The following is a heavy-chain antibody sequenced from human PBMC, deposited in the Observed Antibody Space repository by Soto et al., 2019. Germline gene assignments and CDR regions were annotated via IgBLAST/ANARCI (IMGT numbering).Heavy chain of an antibody. CDR1: GFTFSSYG. V-gene: IGHV3-33*01. Sequence: QVQLVESGGGVVQPGRSLRLSCAASGFTFSSYGMHWVRQAPGKGLEWVAVIWYDGSNKYYADSVKGRFTISRDNSKNTLYLQMNSLRAEDTAGYYCARELFGNVDYWGQGTLVTVSS. J-gene: IGHJ4*02. CDR2: IWYDGSNK. CDR3: ARELFGNVDY. D-gene: IGHD2-15*01.